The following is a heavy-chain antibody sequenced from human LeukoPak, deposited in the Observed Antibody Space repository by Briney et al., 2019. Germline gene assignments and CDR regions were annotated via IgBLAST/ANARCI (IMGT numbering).Heavy chain of an antibody. CDR2: IKQDGSEK. Sequence: GGSLRLSCAASGFTFSSYWVSWVRQAPGKGLEWVANIKQDGSEKYYVDSVKGRFTISRDNAKNSLYLQMNSLRAEDTAVYYCAREQYYDFRQGTYYYYYYMDVWGKGTTVTVSS. CDR3: AREQYYDFRQGTYYYYYYMDV. J-gene: IGHJ6*03. D-gene: IGHD3-3*01. CDR1: GFTFSSYW. V-gene: IGHV3-7*01.